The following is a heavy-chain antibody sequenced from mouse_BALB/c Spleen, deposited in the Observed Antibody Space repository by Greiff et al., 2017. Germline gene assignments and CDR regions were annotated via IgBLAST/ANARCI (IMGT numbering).Heavy chain of an antibody. V-gene: IGHV3-6*02. Sequence: DVQLQESGPGLVKPSQSLSLTCSVTGYSITSGYYWNWIRQFPGNKLEWMGYISYDGSNNYNPSLKNRISITRDTSKNQFFLKLNSVTTEDTATYYCARGVDWGQGTTLTVSS. D-gene: IGHD1-1*02. CDR3: ARGVD. CDR2: ISYDGSN. J-gene: IGHJ2*01. CDR1: GYSITSGYY.